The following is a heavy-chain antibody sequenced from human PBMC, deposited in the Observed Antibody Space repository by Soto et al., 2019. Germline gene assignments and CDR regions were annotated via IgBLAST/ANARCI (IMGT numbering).Heavy chain of an antibody. CDR1: GFTFSNYW. CDR2: IDTDGSTT. V-gene: IGHV3-74*01. D-gene: IGHD2-15*01. J-gene: IGHJ4*02. CDR3: ACSRRPARLGPKGAIDY. Sequence: EVHLVESGGAVVQPGGSLRLSCATSGFTFSNYWMHWVRQVPGRGLVWVSRIDTDGSTTSYADFAKGRFTISRDNAKSTLSLQMNSLRAADTAIYYCACSRRPARLGPKGAIDYWGQGTLVTVSS.